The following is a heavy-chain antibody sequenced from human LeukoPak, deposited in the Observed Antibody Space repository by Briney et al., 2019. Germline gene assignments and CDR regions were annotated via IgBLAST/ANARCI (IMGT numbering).Heavy chain of an antibody. Sequence: ASVRVSCKASGYTFTGYYMHWVRQAPGQGLEWMGRINPNSGGTNYAQKFQGRVTMTRDTSISTAYMELSRLRSDDTAVYYCACDLFFNYASSGYYYDWGQGTLVTVSS. CDR1: GYTFTGYY. CDR3: ACDLFFNYASSGYYYD. V-gene: IGHV1-2*06. J-gene: IGHJ4*02. D-gene: IGHD3-22*01. CDR2: INPNSGGT.